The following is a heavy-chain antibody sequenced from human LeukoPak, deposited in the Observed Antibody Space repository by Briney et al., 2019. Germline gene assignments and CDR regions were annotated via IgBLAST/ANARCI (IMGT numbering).Heavy chain of an antibody. D-gene: IGHD4-17*01. V-gene: IGHV3-11*01. Sequence: PGGSLRLSCAASGFTFSDYYMSWIRQAPGKGLEWVSYISSSGSTIYYADSVKGRFTISRDNAKNSLYLQMNSLRAEDTAVYYCARGSRYGDYSWFDPWGQGTLVTVSS. CDR3: ARGSRYGDYSWFDP. J-gene: IGHJ5*02. CDR2: ISSSGSTI. CDR1: GFTFSDYY.